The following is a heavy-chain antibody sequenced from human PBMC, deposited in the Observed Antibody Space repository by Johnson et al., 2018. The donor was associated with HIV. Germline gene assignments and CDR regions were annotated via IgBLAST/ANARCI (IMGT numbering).Heavy chain of an antibody. J-gene: IGHJ3*02. D-gene: IGHD3-10*01. CDR3: VNWAYYYGSGYAFDI. V-gene: IGHV3-53*01. CDR1: DFTVSSNY. CDR2: IYSGGST. Sequence: EMQLVESGGRLIQPGGSLRLSCTASDFTVSSNYMSWVRQAPGKGLEWVSVIYSGGSTYYADSVKGRFTISRDNSKNTLYLQMNSLRAEDTAVYYCVNWAYYYGSGYAFDIWGQGTVVTVSS.